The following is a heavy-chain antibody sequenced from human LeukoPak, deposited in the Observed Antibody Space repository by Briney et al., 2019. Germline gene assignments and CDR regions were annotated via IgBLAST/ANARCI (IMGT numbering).Heavy chain of an antibody. V-gene: IGHV3-23*01. CDR2: TSGSGGTT. J-gene: IGHJ4*02. CDR1: GFTFSNYA. D-gene: IGHD6-19*01. Sequence: GGSLRLSCAASGFTFSNYAMSWVRQAPGKGLEWVAGTSGSGGTTYYADSVKGRFTISRDNAKNTLYLQMNSLRDEDTALYCCAKAGIGVVGYFDYWGQGTLVTVSS. CDR3: AKAGIGVVGYFDY.